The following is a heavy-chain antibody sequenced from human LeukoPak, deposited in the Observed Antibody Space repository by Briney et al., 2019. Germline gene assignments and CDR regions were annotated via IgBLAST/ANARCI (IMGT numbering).Heavy chain of an antibody. J-gene: IGHJ4*02. V-gene: IGHV1-8*01. CDR1: GYTFTSYD. CDR3: AREEEAAAATGDY. Sequence: PGASVTVSCKASGYTFTSYDINWVRQATGQGLEWMGWMNPNSGNTGYAQKFQGRVTMTRNTSISTAYMELSSLRSEDTAVYYCAREEEAAAATGDYWGQGTLVTVSS. CDR2: MNPNSGNT. D-gene: IGHD6-13*01.